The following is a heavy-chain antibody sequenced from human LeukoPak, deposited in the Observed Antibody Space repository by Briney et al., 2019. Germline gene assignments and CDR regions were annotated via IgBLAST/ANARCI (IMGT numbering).Heavy chain of an antibody. D-gene: IGHD3-3*01. V-gene: IGHV3-23*01. CDR1: GFTFSSYA. CDR2: ISGSGGST. J-gene: IGHJ4*02. Sequence: GGSLRLSCAGSGFTFSSYAMNWIRQAPGKGLEWVSGISGSGGSTYYADSVKGRFTISRDNSKNTLYLQMNSLRAEDAAIYYCAKDRIWSGYSKYYFDCWGQGTLVTVSS. CDR3: AKDRIWSGYSKYYFDC.